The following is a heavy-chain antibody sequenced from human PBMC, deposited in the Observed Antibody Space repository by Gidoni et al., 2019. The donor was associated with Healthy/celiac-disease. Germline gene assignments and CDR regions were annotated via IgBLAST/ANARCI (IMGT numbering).Heavy chain of an antibody. CDR1: GGTFSSYA. CDR2: IIPILGIA. J-gene: IGHJ4*02. V-gene: IGHV1-69*04. Sequence: QVQLVQSGAEVKKPGSSVTVSCKASGGTFSSYAISWVRQAPGQGLEWMGRIIPILGIANYAQKFQGRVTITADKSTSTAYMELSSLRSEDTAVYYCARAHGGDAGSYESWGQGTLVTVSS. D-gene: IGHD3-10*01. CDR3: ARAHGGDAGSYES.